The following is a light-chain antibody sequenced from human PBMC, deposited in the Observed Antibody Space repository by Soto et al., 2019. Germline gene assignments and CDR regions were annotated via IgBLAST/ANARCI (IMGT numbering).Light chain of an antibody. CDR2: DAS. V-gene: IGKV1-33*01. CDR1: QSISSF. CDR3: QQYASLPIT. J-gene: IGKJ5*01. Sequence: DIQMTQSPSSLSASVGDRFTITCRASQSISSFLNWYQQKPGKAPKVLIYDASNLDTGVPSRFTGSGSGTDFTFTITSLQSDDVATYYCQQYASLPITFGQGTRLEIK.